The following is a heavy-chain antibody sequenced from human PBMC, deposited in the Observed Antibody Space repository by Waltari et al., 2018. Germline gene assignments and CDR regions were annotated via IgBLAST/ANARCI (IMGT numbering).Heavy chain of an antibody. CDR2: IYYSGST. V-gene: IGHV4-59*01. J-gene: IGHJ5*02. D-gene: IGHD2-2*01. CDR3: ARGKSVVVPAAIRGRGSWFDP. CDR1: GGSISSYY. Sequence: QVQLQESGPGLVMPSETLSLTCTVSGGSISSYYWSWIRQPPGQGLGWIGYIYYSGSTNYNPSLKSRVTISVDTSKNQFSLKLSSVTAADTAVYYCARGKSVVVPAAIRGRGSWFDPWGQGTLVTVSS.